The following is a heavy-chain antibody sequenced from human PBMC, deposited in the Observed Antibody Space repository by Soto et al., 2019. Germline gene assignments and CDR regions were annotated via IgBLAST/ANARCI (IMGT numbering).Heavy chain of an antibody. Sequence: GESLKISCAASGFSFRDYFMSWLRQAPGKGLEWVSYIGPYGNSIYYADSVKGRFTISRDDATKSLHLHMNSLRTDDTAVYYCARDDHTYGVYWGQGTQVTVYS. J-gene: IGHJ4*02. D-gene: IGHD2-21*01. CDR1: GFSFRDYF. CDR2: IGPYGNSI. CDR3: ARDDHTYGVY. V-gene: IGHV3-11*01.